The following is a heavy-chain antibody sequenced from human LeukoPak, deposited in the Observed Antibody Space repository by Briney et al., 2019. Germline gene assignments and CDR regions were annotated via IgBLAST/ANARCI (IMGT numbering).Heavy chain of an antibody. CDR3: ARDSSGINDY. Sequence: GPSVKVSCKASGYTFTSYDISWGRQAPGQGLEWMGWISAYNGNTNYAQKLQGRVTMTTDTSTSTAYMELRSLRSDDTAVYYCARDSSGINDYWGQGTLVTVSS. V-gene: IGHV1-18*01. D-gene: IGHD3-22*01. CDR2: ISAYNGNT. J-gene: IGHJ4*02. CDR1: GYTFTSYD.